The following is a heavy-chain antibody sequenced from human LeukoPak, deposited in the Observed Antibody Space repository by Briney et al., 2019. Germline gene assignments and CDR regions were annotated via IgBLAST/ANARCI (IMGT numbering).Heavy chain of an antibody. V-gene: IGHV3-23*01. J-gene: IGHJ6*03. D-gene: IGHD3-10*01. CDR1: GFTFSSYG. CDR2: ISGSGGST. CDR3: AKKMRSWFGELLLIKHAYYYMDV. Sequence: PGGSLRLSCAASGFTFSSYGMSWVRQAPGKGLEWVSAISGSGGSTYYADSVKGRFTISRDNSKNTLYLQMNSLRAEDTAVYYCAKKMRSWFGELLLIKHAYYYMDVWGKGTTVTISS.